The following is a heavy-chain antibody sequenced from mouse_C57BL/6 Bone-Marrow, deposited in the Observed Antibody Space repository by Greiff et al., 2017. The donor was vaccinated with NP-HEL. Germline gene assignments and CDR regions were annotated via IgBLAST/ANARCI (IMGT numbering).Heavy chain of an antibody. D-gene: IGHD2-10*01. V-gene: IGHV3-6*01. J-gene: IGHJ4*01. CDR3: ARDPSSYGYYAMDY. Sequence: EVKVEESGPGLVKPSQSLSLTCSVTGYSITSGYYWNWIRQFPGNKLEWMGYISYDGSNNYNPSLKNRISITRDTSKNQFFLKLNSVTTEDTATYYCARDPSSYGYYAMDYWGQGTSVTVSS. CDR2: ISYDGSN. CDR1: GYSITSGYY.